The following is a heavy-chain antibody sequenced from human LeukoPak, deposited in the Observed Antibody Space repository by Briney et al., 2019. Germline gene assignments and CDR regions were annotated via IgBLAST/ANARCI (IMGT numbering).Heavy chain of an antibody. V-gene: IGHV4-34*01. Sequence: SETLSLTCAVYGGSFSGYYWSWIRQPPGKGLEWIGEINHSGSTNYNPSLKSRVTISVDTSKNQFSLKLSSVTAADTAVYYCARDYVGVAGTFDYWGQATLVTVSS. CDR3: ARDYVGVAGTFDY. J-gene: IGHJ4*02. D-gene: IGHD6-19*01. CDR1: GGSFSGYY. CDR2: INHSGST.